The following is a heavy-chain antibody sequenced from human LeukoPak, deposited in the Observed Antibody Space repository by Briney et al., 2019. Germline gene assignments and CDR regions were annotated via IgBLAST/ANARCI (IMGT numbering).Heavy chain of an antibody. CDR2: IYYSGST. J-gene: IGHJ4*02. Sequence: SQTLSLTCTVSGGSISSGDYYWSWIRQPPGKGLEWIGYIYYSGSTYYNPSLKSRVTISVDTSKNQFSLKLSSVTAADTAVYYCARYPVTMVRGVTNDPDYWGQGTLVTVSS. CDR3: ARYPVTMVRGVTNDPDY. V-gene: IGHV4-30-4*01. D-gene: IGHD3-10*01. CDR1: GGSISSGDYY.